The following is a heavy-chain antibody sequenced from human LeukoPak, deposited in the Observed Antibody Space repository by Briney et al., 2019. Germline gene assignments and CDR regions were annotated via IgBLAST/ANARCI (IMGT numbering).Heavy chain of an antibody. CDR1: GLTFTSAW. V-gene: IGHV3-15*01. J-gene: IGHJ5*02. CDR2: IKSKSVGETT. D-gene: IGHD5-12*01. Sequence: GGSLRLSCATSGLTFTSAWLTWVRQAPGKGLEWVGCIKSKSVGETTDYAAPVKGRFTISRDDSENTLYLQMNSLKTEDTAVYYCTTHSGNDLRSWGQGTLVTVSS. CDR3: TTHSGNDLRS.